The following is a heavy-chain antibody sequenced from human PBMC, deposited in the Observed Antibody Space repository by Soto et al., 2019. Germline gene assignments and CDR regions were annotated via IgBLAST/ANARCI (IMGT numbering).Heavy chain of an antibody. CDR1: GGSFSGYY. J-gene: IGHJ6*02. V-gene: IGHV4-34*01. CDR2: INHRGST. CDR3: ARAGLQGFYYYYYYGMDV. Sequence: SETLSLTCAVYGGSFSGYYWSRIRQPPGKGLEWIGEINHRGSTNYNPSLKSRVTISVDTSKNQFSLKLSSVTAADTAVYYCARAGLQGFYYYYYYGMDVWGQGTTVTVSS. D-gene: IGHD4-4*01.